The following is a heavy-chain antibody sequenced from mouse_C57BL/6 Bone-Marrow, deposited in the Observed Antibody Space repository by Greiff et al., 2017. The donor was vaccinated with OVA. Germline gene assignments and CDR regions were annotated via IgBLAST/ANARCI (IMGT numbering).Heavy chain of an antibody. CDR3: TTWGGAMDY. CDR2: IDPENGDT. CDR1: GFNIKDDY. J-gene: IGHJ4*01. Sequence: VHVQQSGAELVRPGASVKLSCTASGFNIKDDYMHWVKQRPEQGLEWIGWIDPENGDTEYASKFQGKATITADTSSNTAYLQLSSLTSEDTAVYYYTTWGGAMDYWGQGTSVTVSA. V-gene: IGHV14-4*01.